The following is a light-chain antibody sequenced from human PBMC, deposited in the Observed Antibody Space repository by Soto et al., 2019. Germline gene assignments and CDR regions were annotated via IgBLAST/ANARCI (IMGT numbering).Light chain of an antibody. Sequence: QSALTQPASVSGSPGQSITISCTGTSSDVGGYNYVSWYQQHPGKAPKFMIYEVSNRPSGVSNRFSGSKSGNTASLTISGRQAEDEADYYCSSYTSSSTLYVFGTGTKVTVL. J-gene: IGLJ1*01. CDR3: SSYTSSSTLYV. CDR1: SSDVGGYNY. V-gene: IGLV2-14*01. CDR2: EVS.